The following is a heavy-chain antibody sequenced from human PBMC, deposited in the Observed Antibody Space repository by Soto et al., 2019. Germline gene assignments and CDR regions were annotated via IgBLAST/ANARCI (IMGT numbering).Heavy chain of an antibody. D-gene: IGHD3-10*01. V-gene: IGHV4-31*02. Sequence: SETLSLTCTVSGGSISSGGYYWSWIRQHPGKGLEWIGYIYYSGSTYYNPSLKSRVTISVDTSKNQFSLKLSSVTAADTAVYYCARDTELLWFGELNSGMDVWGQGTTVTVSS. CDR1: GGSISSGGYY. CDR2: IYYSGST. CDR3: ARDTELLWFGELNSGMDV. J-gene: IGHJ6*02.